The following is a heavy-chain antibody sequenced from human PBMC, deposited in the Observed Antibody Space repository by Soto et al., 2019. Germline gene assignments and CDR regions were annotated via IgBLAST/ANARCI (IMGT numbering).Heavy chain of an antibody. CDR1: GFTFSSYA. CDR2: ISYDGSNK. J-gene: IGHJ6*02. Sequence: PGGSLRLSCAASGFTFSSYAMHWVRQAPGKGLEWVAVISYDGSNKYYADSVKGRFTISRDNSKNTLYLQMNSLRAEDTAVYYCARDDNCISTSCYDYYYGMDVWGQGTTVTVSS. V-gene: IGHV3-30-3*01. CDR3: ARDDNCISTSCYDYYYGMDV. D-gene: IGHD2-2*01.